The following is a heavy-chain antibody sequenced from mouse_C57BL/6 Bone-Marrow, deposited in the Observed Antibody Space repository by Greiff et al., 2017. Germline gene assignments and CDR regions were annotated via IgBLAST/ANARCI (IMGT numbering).Heavy chain of an antibody. D-gene: IGHD3-2*02. J-gene: IGHJ4*01. CDR2: IRNKANNHAT. CDR3: TPDSSEYYAMDY. CDR1: GFTISDAW. V-gene: IGHV6-6*01. Sequence: EVKVEESGGGLVHPGGSMKLSCAASGFTISDAWMDWVRQSPEKGLEGVAEIRNKANNHATYYAESVKGRFNISRDDSQSSVYLQMNSVGAEDTGIDYCTPDSSEYYAMDYWGQGTSVAVSS.